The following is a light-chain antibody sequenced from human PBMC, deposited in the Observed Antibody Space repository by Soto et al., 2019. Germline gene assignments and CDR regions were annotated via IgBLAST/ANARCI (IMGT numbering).Light chain of an antibody. J-gene: IGKJ1*01. V-gene: IGKV2-28*01. CDR2: LGS. CDR3: MQALQTPPT. CDR1: QSLMHSNGYKY. Sequence: DIVMTQSPLSLPVTPGEPASISCRSSQSLMHSNGYKYVDWYLQKPGQSPQLLIYLGSNRASGVXDKXSGSGSGTDFTLKISRVEAEDVGVYYCMQALQTPPTFGQGTKVEIK.